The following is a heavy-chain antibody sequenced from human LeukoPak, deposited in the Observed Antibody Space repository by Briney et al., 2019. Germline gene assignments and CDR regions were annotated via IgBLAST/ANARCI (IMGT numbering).Heavy chain of an antibody. CDR1: GGSFSGYY. Sequence: PSETLSLTCAVYGGSFSGYYWSWIRQPPGKGLEWIGEINHSGSTNYNPSLKSRVTISVDTSKNQFSLRLSSVTAADTAVYYCARGRHDFWSGRWVAFDIWGQGTMVTVSS. V-gene: IGHV4-34*01. CDR2: INHSGST. D-gene: IGHD3-3*01. CDR3: ARGRHDFWSGRWVAFDI. J-gene: IGHJ3*02.